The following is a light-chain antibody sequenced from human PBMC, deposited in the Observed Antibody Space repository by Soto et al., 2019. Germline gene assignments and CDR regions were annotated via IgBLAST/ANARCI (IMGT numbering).Light chain of an antibody. J-gene: IGKJ1*01. Sequence: DIQMTQSPSTLYGSVGDRVTITCRASQTISSWLAWYQQKPGKAPKLLLYKASTLKSGVPSRFSGSGCGTDDVTLTISSLKTEDFATYYCQQSYSSSRSFGQGTKVDIK. CDR2: KAS. CDR3: QQSYSSSRS. V-gene: IGKV1-5*03. CDR1: QTISSW.